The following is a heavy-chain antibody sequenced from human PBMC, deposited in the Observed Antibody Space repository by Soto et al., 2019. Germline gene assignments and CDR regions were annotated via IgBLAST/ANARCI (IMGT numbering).Heavy chain of an antibody. J-gene: IGHJ6*02. D-gene: IGHD2-2*02. V-gene: IGHV5-51*01. CDR3: ARLGDIVVVPAAISGYYGMDV. CDR1: GYSFTSYW. CDR2: IYPGDSDT. Sequence: GESLKISCKGSGYSFTSYWIGWVRQMPGKGLEWMGIIYPGDSDTRYSPSFQGQVTISADKSISTAYLQWSSLKASDTAMYYCARLGDIVVVPAAISGYYGMDVWGQGTTVTVSS.